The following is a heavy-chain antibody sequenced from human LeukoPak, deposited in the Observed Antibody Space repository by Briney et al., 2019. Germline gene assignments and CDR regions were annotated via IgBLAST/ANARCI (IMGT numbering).Heavy chain of an antibody. CDR2: ISSDGGIA. V-gene: IGHV3-64D*09. CDR3: VKDKYPVVVAATLDY. CDR1: GFTFSNYA. D-gene: IGHD2-15*01. Sequence: GSLRLSCSASGFTFSNYAMHWVRQAPGKGLEYVSDISSDGGIAYYADSVKGRFTVSRDNSKNMLYLQMNSLRAEDTAVYYCVKDKYPVVVAATLDYWGQGILVTVSS. J-gene: IGHJ4*02.